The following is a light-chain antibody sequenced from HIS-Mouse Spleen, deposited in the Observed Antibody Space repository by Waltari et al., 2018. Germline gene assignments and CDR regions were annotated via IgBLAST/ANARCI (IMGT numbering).Light chain of an antibody. CDR2: EVS. CDR3: SSYTSSSTV. CDR1: CSAVGSYNR. V-gene: IGLV2-18*02. J-gene: IGLJ1*01. Sequence: QSALTQPPSVSGSPGQSVTISCTGTCSAVGSYNRVSWYQQPPGTAPKLMIYEVSNRPSGVPDRFSGSKSGNTASLTISGLQAEDEADYYCSSYTSSSTVFGTGTKVTVL.